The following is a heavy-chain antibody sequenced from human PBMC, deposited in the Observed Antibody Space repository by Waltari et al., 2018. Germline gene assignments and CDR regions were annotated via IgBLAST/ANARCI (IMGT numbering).Heavy chain of an antibody. D-gene: IGHD4-17*01. CDR1: GFTFSSYG. Sequence: QVQLVESGGGVVQPGRSLRLSCAASGFTFSSYGMHWVRQAPGKGREGVAGLWYDGSNKYYADSVKGRFTISRDNSKNTLYLQMNSLRAEDTAVYYCARDNYGDYVMYYFDYWGQEPWSPSPQ. CDR2: LWYDGSNK. V-gene: IGHV3-33*01. CDR3: ARDNYGDYVMYYFDY. J-gene: IGHJ4*01.